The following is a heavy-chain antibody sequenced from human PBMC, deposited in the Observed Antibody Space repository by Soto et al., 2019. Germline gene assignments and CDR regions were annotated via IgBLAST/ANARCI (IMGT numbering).Heavy chain of an antibody. CDR1: GFTFTSSA. D-gene: IGHD5-18*01. CDR2: IVVGSGNT. Sequence: SGKVSCKASGFTFTSSAVQWVRQARGQRLEWIGWIVVGSGNTNYAQKFQERVTITRDMSTSTAYMELSSLRSEDTAVYYCAADLPAAMVTSYYYYGMDVWGQGTTVTVSS. CDR3: AADLPAAMVTSYYYYGMDV. V-gene: IGHV1-58*01. J-gene: IGHJ6*02.